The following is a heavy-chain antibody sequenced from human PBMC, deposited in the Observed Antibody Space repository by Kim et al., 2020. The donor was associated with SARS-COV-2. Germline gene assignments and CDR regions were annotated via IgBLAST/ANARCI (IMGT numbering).Heavy chain of an antibody. V-gene: IGHV3-74*03. J-gene: IGHJ6*02. D-gene: IGHD2-21*02. Sequence: YADSVKGRFTISRDDAKNTLYLQLSSLRAEDTAVYYCARLVVTAPYGMDVWGQGTTVTVSS. CDR3: ARLVVTAPYGMDV.